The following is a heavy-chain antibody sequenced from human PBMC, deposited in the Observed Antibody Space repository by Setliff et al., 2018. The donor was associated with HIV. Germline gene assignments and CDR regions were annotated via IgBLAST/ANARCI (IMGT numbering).Heavy chain of an antibody. CDR2: VSAYNANT. J-gene: IGHJ5*02. V-gene: IGHV1-18*01. Sequence: ASVKVSCKASGYSSTSYGISWVRQAPGQGLEWMGWVSAYNANTNYAQKFQGRVSMTRDTSTTTAYMELRSLRFDDTAIYYCARDPSLGPYCSRTNCYTGWIDPWGQGTLVTVSS. D-gene: IGHD2-2*02. CDR3: ARDPSLGPYCSRTNCYTGWIDP. CDR1: GYSSTSYG.